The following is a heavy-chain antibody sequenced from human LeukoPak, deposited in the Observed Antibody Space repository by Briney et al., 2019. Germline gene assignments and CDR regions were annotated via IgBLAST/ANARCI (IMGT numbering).Heavy chain of an antibody. J-gene: IGHJ3*02. Sequence: PSETLSLTCAVSGDSFSSHYWSWIRQPPGKGLEWIGYIYTSGSTNYNPSLKSRVTISVDTSKNQFSLKLSSVTAADTAVYYCARSHTSPGDLPDLLGAFDIWGQGTMVTVSS. CDR1: GDSFSSHY. V-gene: IGHV4-4*09. CDR2: IYTSGST. D-gene: IGHD3-10*01. CDR3: ARSHTSPGDLPDLLGAFDI.